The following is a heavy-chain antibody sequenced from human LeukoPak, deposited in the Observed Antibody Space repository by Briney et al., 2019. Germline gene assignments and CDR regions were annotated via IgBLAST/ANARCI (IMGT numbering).Heavy chain of an antibody. J-gene: IGHJ4*02. CDR3: ARDGDGRGEDFDY. D-gene: IGHD4-17*01. CDR1: GLPFSRYG. Sequence: GGSLRLSCAASGLPFSRYGMHWVRQAPGKGLEWVAFIRYDGSDKYYADSVKGRFTISRDNAKNSLYLQMNSLRVEDTALYYCARDGDGRGEDFDYWGQGVLVTVSS. CDR2: IRYDGSDK. V-gene: IGHV3-30*02.